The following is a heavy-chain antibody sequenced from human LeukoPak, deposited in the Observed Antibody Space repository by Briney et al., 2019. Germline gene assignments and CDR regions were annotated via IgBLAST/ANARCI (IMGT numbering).Heavy chain of an antibody. D-gene: IGHD6-19*01. CDR1: GFTFSSYS. V-gene: IGHV3-48*01. CDR2: ISSSSSTM. Sequence: GGSLRLSCAASGFTFSSYSMNWVRQAPGKGLEWVSYISSSSSTMYYADSVKGRFTISRDNAKNSLYLQMNSLRAEDTAVYYCARDQSSGWFYFDYWGQGTLVTVSS. J-gene: IGHJ4*02. CDR3: ARDQSSGWFYFDY.